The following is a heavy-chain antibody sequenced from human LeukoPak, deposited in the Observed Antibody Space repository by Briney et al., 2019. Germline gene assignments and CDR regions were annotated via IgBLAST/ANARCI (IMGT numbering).Heavy chain of an antibody. D-gene: IGHD3-10*01. J-gene: IGHJ4*02. Sequence: GGSLRLSCAASGFTFSSYSMNWVRQAPGKGLEWVSSISSSSSYIYYADSVRGRFTISRDNAKNSLYLQMNSLRAEDTAVYYCVREVESMVRGVIGYWGQGTLVTVSS. V-gene: IGHV3-21*01. CDR2: ISSSSSYI. CDR3: VREVESMVRGVIGY. CDR1: GFTFSSYS.